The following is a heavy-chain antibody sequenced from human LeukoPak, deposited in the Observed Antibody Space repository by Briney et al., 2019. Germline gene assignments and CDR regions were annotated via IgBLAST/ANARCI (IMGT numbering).Heavy chain of an antibody. CDR3: AMRDRGYGLDI. CDR2: INGGGDIM. V-gene: IGHV3-23*01. J-gene: IGHJ3*02. CDR1: GFSLRAYD. Sequence: SGGSRRLSCAASGFSLRAYDLIWVRQAPGKGLDWVSIINGGGDIMMYENSVKGRFTISRDNSKNTFYLQMNSLRVEDTAVYYCAMRDRGYGLDIWGQGTMVTVSS. D-gene: IGHD3-10*01.